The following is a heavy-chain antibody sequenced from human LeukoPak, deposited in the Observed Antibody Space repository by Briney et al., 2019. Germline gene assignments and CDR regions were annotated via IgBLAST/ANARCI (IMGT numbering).Heavy chain of an antibody. D-gene: IGHD2-15*01. CDR2: VSDSGGST. CDR3: AKSHSVAQRGYFDY. V-gene: IGHV3-23*01. J-gene: IGHJ4*02. CDR1: RFIFSTYA. Sequence: PGGSLRLSCAASRFIFSTYAMSWVRQAPGRGLEWVSTVSDSGGSTYCADSVKGRFTISRDNSKNTLYLQMNSLRAEDTAVYYCAKSHSVAQRGYFDYWGQGTLVTVSS.